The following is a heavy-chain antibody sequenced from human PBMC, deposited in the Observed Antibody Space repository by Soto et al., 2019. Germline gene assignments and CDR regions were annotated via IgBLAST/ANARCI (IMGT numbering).Heavy chain of an antibody. D-gene: IGHD3-22*01. J-gene: IGHJ4*02. V-gene: IGHV4-39*01. CDR3: ASQYSHYDSGGHLLFAYCDX. CDR2: VYDSANT. CDR1: GGSNNTSTYL. Sequence: SETLSLTCAISGGSNNTSTYLWSWIRQPPGKGLEGIVRVYDSANTFYNPSLKSRLTVSVDTSKRKFSLSLSSVTAADTAIYSCASQYSHYDSGGHLLFAYCDXWGQRTLVTVSX.